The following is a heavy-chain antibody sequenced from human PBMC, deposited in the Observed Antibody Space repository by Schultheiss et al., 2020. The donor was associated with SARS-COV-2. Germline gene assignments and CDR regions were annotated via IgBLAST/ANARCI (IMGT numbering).Heavy chain of an antibody. CDR2: ISSNGGST. V-gene: IGHV3-64*04. J-gene: IGHJ4*02. CDR3: ARDRGMIVVLYYFDY. CDR1: GFTFSSYA. D-gene: IGHD3-22*01. Sequence: GESLKISCAASGFTFSSYAMHWVRQAPGKGLEYVSAISSNGGSTYYADSVKGRFTISRDNSKNTLYLQMNSLRAEDTAVYYCARDRGMIVVLYYFDYWGQGTLVTVSS.